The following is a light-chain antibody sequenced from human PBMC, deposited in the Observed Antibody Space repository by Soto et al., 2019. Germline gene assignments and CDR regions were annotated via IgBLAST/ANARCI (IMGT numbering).Light chain of an antibody. J-gene: IGLJ1*01. Sequence: HSALTQAASGSGSPGQSSTISCTGTSSDVGGYDYVSWYQHHPGKAPKLMIYDVSNRPSGVSNRFSGSKSGNTASLTISGLQAEDEADYYCSSYTSSSLYVFGTGTKVTVL. CDR3: SSYTSSSLYV. CDR2: DVS. CDR1: SSDVGGYDY. V-gene: IGLV2-14*03.